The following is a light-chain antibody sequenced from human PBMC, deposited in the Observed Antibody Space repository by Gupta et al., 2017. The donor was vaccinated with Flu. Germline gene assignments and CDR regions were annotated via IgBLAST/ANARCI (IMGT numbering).Light chain of an antibody. Sequence: DIQMTQSPPSLSASVGDRVTITCRASQSVSTLLNWYQQKPGKAPNLLIYAASSLQSGVPSRFSGSGSGTDFTLTISRLQPEDFATYYCQQRQNLPYSFGQGTKMEIK. CDR2: AAS. V-gene: IGKV1-39*01. J-gene: IGKJ2*03. CDR1: QSVSTL. CDR3: QQRQNLPYS.